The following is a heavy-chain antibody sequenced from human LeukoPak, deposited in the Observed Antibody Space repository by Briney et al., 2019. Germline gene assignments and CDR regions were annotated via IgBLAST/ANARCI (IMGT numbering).Heavy chain of an antibody. V-gene: IGHV4-59*12. J-gene: IGHJ5*02. CDR3: ARRGPPAGVRYYFDP. D-gene: IGHD3-9*01. CDR2: IYYSGST. Sequence: SETLSLTCTVSGGSISSYYWSWIRQPPGKGLEWIGYIYYSGSTNYNTSLKSRVTISVDTSKNQFSLKLSSVTAADTAVYYCARRGPPAGVRYYFDPWGQGTLVTVSS. CDR1: GGSISSYY.